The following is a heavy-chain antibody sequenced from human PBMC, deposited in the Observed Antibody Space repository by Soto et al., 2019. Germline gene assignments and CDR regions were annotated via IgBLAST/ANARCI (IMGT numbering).Heavy chain of an antibody. J-gene: IGHJ6*02. CDR2: ISSSSSYI. Sequence: PGGSLRLSCAASGFTFSSYSMNWVRQAPGKGLEWVSSISSSSSYIYYADSVKGRFTISRDNAKNSLYLQMNSLRAEDTAVYYCARDQGGYDFIEYYYGMDVWGQGTTVTVSS. CDR1: GFTFSSYS. CDR3: ARDQGGYDFIEYYYGMDV. D-gene: IGHD5-12*01. V-gene: IGHV3-21*01.